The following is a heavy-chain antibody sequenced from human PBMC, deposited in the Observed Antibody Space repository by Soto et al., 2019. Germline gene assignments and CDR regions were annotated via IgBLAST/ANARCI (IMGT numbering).Heavy chain of an antibody. V-gene: IGHV1-18*01. CDR1: GYTCTSHG. CDR3: GRCIQPSVPSATDF. Sequence: QVHLVQSRLEVRKPGASVRLSCKAAGYTCTSHGISWVRQAPGQGLAWVGWISPFNGRRAIGDSCQGRVSTSTDTGSAYMERRGLRFDDTAIYFCGRCIQPSVPSATDFWGKGTTVIVSS. J-gene: IGHJ6*04. CDR2: ISPFNGRR. D-gene: IGHD1-1*01.